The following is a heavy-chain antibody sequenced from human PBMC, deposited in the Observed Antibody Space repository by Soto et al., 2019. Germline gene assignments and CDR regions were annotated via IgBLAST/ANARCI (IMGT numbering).Heavy chain of an antibody. CDR3: AKQHYGSGRPVPMDV. CDR1: GFTFSSYG. D-gene: IGHD3-10*01. CDR2: ISYDGSNK. J-gene: IGHJ6*02. V-gene: IGHV3-30*18. Sequence: GGSLRLSCAASGFTFSSYGMHWVRQAPGKGLEWVAVISYDGSNKYYADSVKGRFTISRDNSKNTLYLQMNSLRAEDTAVYYCAKQHYGSGRPVPMDVWGQGTTVTVSS.